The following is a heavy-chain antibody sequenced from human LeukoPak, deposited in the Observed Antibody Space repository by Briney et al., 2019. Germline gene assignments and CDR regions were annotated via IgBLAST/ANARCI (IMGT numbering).Heavy chain of an antibody. D-gene: IGHD1-14*01. Sequence: PSETLSLTCTVSGGSISSSSYYWGWIRQPPGKGLEWIGSIYYSGSTYYNPSLKSRVTISVDTSKNQFSLKLSSVTAADTAVYYCARNRGVAFDYWGQGTLVTVSS. CDR2: IYYSGST. J-gene: IGHJ4*02. CDR1: GGSISSSSYY. V-gene: IGHV4-39*07. CDR3: ARNRGVAFDY.